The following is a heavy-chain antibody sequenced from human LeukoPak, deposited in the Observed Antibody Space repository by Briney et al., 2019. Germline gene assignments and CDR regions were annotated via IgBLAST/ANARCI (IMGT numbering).Heavy chain of an antibody. CDR1: GGTFSSYV. Sequence: SVKVSCKASGGTFSSYVISWVRQAPGQGLEWMGGIIPMFGTANYAQKFQGRVTINADESTSTAYMELSSLRSEDTAVYYCARSPPGGFEHGFDIWGQGTMVTVSP. V-gene: IGHV1-69*13. CDR2: IIPMFGTA. CDR3: ARSPPGGFEHGFDI. D-gene: IGHD3-10*01. J-gene: IGHJ3*02.